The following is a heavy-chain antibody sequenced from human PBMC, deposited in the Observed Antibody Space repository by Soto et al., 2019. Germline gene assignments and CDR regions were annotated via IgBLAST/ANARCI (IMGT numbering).Heavy chain of an antibody. V-gene: IGHV3-48*01. J-gene: IGHJ6*02. CDR1: GVTFGSHS. CDR3: ARELGFDAVARMDV. CDR2: ISSGSSSI. D-gene: IGHD6-19*01. Sequence: EVQLVESGGGLVQPGGSLRLSCTASGVTFGSHSMVWVRQAPGKGLEWVSYISSGSSSIYYADSVKGRFTTSRDNAKNSTYLQMNSLRVEDTGVYYCARELGFDAVARMDVWGQGTTVTVSS.